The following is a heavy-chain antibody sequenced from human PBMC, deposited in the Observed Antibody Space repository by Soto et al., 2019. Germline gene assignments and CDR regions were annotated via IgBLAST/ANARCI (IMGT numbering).Heavy chain of an antibody. J-gene: IGHJ4*02. CDR2: IDWDDDK. CDR3: PGISLSSSCYRKYYFDY. Sequence: SGPTLVNPTQTLTLTCTFSGFSLSTSGMCVSWIRQPPGKALEWLARIDWDDDKYYSTSLKTRLTISKDTSKNQVVLTMTNMDPGDTATFYCPGISLSSSCYRKYYFDYGGEGPLFTVP. D-gene: IGHD6-13*01. CDR1: GFSLSTSGMC. V-gene: IGHV2-70*11.